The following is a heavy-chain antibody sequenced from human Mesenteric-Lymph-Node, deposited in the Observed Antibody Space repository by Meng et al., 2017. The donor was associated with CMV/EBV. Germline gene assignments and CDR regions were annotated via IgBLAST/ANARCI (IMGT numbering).Heavy chain of an antibody. J-gene: IGHJ5*02. CDR1: GFSLGAYY. V-gene: IGHV3-11*01. Sequence: GGSLRLSCAASGFSLGAYYMNWIRQAPGKGLEWVSYNTGDGSTFSYADSVKGRFTISRDNAKNSLYLQMDSLRAEDTAVYYCARDPRNKGFDPWGPGTLVTVSS. CDR2: NTGDGSTF. CDR3: ARDPRNKGFDP.